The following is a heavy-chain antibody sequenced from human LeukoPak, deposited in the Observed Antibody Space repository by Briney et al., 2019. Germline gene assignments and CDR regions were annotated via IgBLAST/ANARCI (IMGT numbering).Heavy chain of an antibody. CDR1: GGSISSSSYY. J-gene: IGHJ4*02. Sequence: SETLSLTCTVSGGSISSSSYYWGWIRQPPGKGLEWIGSIYYSGSTYYNPSLKSRVTISVDTSKNQCSLRLSSVTAADTAVYYCARHDSMDYDFWSGYPTLYYFDYWGQGTLVTVSS. V-gene: IGHV4-39*01. CDR2: IYYSGST. CDR3: ARHDSMDYDFWSGYPTLYYFDY. D-gene: IGHD3-3*01.